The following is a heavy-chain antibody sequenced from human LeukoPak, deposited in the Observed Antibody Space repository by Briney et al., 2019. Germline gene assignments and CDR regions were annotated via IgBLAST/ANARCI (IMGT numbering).Heavy chain of an antibody. V-gene: IGHV3-7*01. CDR1: GFTVSSNY. Sequence: PGGSLRLSCAASGFTVSSNYMSWVRQAPGKGLEWVANIKKDGSEKYYVDSVKGRLTISRDNAKNSLSLQMNSLRAEDTAVYYCARVEASGYDYGAFDSWGQGTLVTVSS. J-gene: IGHJ4*02. CDR2: IKKDGSEK. CDR3: ARVEASGYDYGAFDS. D-gene: IGHD5-12*01.